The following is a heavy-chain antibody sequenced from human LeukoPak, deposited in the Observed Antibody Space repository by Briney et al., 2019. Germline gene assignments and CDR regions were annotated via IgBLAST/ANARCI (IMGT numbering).Heavy chain of an antibody. CDR2: ISSSGRTI. CDR1: GFTFRSYS. J-gene: IGHJ6*03. Sequence: GGSLRLSCAASGFTFRSYSMNWVRQAPGKGLEWVSYISSSGRTIYYADSVKGRFTISRDNAKNSLYLQMNSLRAEDTAVYYCAKDAVIAAPNYYYYYYMDVWGKGTTVTVSS. V-gene: IGHV3-48*01. CDR3: AKDAVIAAPNYYYYYYMDV. D-gene: IGHD6-6*01.